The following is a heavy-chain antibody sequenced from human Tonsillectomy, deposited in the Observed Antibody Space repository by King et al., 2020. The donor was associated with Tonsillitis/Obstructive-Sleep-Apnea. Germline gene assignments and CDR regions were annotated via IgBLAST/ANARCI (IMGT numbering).Heavy chain of an antibody. D-gene: IGHD3-3*01. J-gene: IGHJ3*02. V-gene: IGHV4-59*01. CDR2: IYYRGST. Sequence: VQLQESGPGLVKPSETLSLPCTVSGGSISSYYWSWIRQPPGEGREWFGYIYYRGSTNYNPSLKSRLTNSVETSKNQFSLKLGPVTAADTAVYYCARRFLDYDAFDIWGQGTMVTVSS. CDR1: GGSISSYY. CDR3: ARRFLDYDAFDI.